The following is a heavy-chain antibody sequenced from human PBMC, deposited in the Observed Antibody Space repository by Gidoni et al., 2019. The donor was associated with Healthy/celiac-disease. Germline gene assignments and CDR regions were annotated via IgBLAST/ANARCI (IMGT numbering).Heavy chain of an antibody. V-gene: IGHV3-11*01. CDR3: ARYHQDITMIVVVTPLGY. CDR1: GFTFRDYY. D-gene: IGHD3-22*01. J-gene: IGHJ4*02. CDR2: ISSSGSTI. Sequence: QVQLVESGGGLVKPGGSLRLSCAASGFTFRDYYMSWIRQAPGKGLEWVSYISSSGSTIYYADSVKGRFTISRDNAKNSLYLQMNSLRAEDTAVYYCARYHQDITMIVVVTPLGYWGQGTLVTVSS.